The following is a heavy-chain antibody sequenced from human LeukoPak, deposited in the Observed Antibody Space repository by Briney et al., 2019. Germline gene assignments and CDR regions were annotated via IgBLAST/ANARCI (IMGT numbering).Heavy chain of an antibody. Sequence: ASVKVSCKASGYTFTCYYMHWVRQAPGQGLEWMGWINPNSGGTNYAQKFQGRVTMTRDTSISTAYMELSRLRSDDTAVYYCARERMGYYYGMDVWRQGPTVSVSS. CDR2: INPNSGGT. V-gene: IGHV1-2*02. CDR3: ARERMGYYYGMDV. D-gene: IGHD3-16*01. CDR1: GYTFTCYY. J-gene: IGHJ6*01.